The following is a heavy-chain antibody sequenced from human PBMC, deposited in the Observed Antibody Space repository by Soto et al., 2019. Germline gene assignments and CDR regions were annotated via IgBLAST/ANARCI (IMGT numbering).Heavy chain of an antibody. CDR3: ARDRMDSGSCYFYY. CDR2: IKQDGSEK. CDR1: GFTFSSYW. J-gene: IGHJ4*02. V-gene: IGHV3-7*01. Sequence: GGSLRLSCAASGFTFSSYWMSWVRQAPGKGLEWVANIKQDGSEKYYVDSVKGRFTISRDNAKNALYLQMNSLRAEDTAVYFCARDRMDSGSCYFYYWGQGTLVTVSS. D-gene: IGHD6-6*01.